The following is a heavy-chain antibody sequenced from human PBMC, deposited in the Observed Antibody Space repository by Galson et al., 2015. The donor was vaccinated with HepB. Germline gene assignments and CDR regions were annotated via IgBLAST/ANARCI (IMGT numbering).Heavy chain of an antibody. CDR3: ARHGDGYGDYGGY. V-gene: IGHV5-51*01. Sequence: QSGAEVKKPGESLEISCKGSGYSFSNHWIGWVRQMPGKGLEWMGIIYPGDSETRYSPSFQGQVTISADKSINTAYLQWSSLKASDSAMYYCARHGDGYGDYGGYWGQGTLVTVSS. J-gene: IGHJ4*02. CDR1: GYSFSNHW. CDR2: IYPGDSET. D-gene: IGHD4-17*01.